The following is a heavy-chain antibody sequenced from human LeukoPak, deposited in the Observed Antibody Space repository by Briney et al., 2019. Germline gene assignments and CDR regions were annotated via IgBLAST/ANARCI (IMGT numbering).Heavy chain of an antibody. V-gene: IGHV1-2*02. J-gene: IGHJ4*02. CDR2: INPNSGGT. Sequence: ASVKVSCKASGYTFTGYYMHWGRQAPGQGLEWMGWINPNSGGTNYAQKFQGRVTMTRDKSISTAYLQWSSLKASDTAMYYCARLPVAGAVASNYFDYWGQGTLVTVSS. D-gene: IGHD6-19*01. CDR3: ARLPVAGAVASNYFDY. CDR1: GYTFTGYY.